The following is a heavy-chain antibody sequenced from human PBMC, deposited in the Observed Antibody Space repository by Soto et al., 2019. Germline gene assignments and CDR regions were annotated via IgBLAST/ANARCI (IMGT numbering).Heavy chain of an antibody. CDR1: GASISSTNW. CDR2: IYHSGAT. D-gene: IGHD2-15*01. Sequence: QVQQQESGPGLVKPSGTLSLTCAVSGASISSTNWWSWVRQAPGEGPEWIGEIYHSGATNYNPSLKSRVIISMDTSKNQLSLRLDSVTAADTAVYFCARHIAVPTTRGFDYWGQGTLVTVSS. J-gene: IGHJ4*02. CDR3: ARHIAVPTTRGFDY. V-gene: IGHV4-4*02.